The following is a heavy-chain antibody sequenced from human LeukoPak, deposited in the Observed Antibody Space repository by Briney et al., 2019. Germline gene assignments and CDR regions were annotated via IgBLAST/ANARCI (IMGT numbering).Heavy chain of an antibody. CDR1: GFASIAYA. CDR3: ARNQQLGGHSYYYYGMDV. V-gene: IGHV3-23*01. J-gene: IGHJ6*02. D-gene: IGHD3-16*01. CDR2: ISVGGVTT. Sequence: GGSVTLSCVGSGFASIAYALTWARQAPGKGLEWVSVISVGGVTTYYADSVKGRFTISRDNSKNTLYLQMNSLRADDTAIYYCARNQQLGGHSYYYYGMDVWGQGTTVIVSS.